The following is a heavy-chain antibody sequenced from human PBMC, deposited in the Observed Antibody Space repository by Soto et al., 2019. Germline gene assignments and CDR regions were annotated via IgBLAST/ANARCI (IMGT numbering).Heavy chain of an antibody. D-gene: IGHD1-1*01. CDR2: INPKTGGT. CDR3: ATGTNGTTGWYHP. CDR1: GYTFTDFY. J-gene: IGHJ5*02. V-gene: IGHV1-2*02. Sequence: QVQLVQSGTEVKKPGASVTVSCTSSGYTFTDFYLHWLRQAPGQGLEWVGWINPKTGGTKSSQKFQGRVTMSSDTSVSTAYIDLTSLTSDDTAMYYCATGTNGTTGWYHPWGQGTRVTVSS.